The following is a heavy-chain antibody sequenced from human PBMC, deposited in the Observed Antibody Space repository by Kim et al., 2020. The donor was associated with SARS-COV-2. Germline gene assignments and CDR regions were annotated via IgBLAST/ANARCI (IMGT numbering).Heavy chain of an antibody. V-gene: IGHV3-23*01. J-gene: IGHJ4*02. CDR3: AREDYYDVFTDTIDH. Sequence: GGSLRLSCVASGFSFENYAMSWVRQAPGKGLDWVSDISGSGGSTYYADSVKGRFTISRDNSKNTLYLQLNNLRVEDTAVYYCAREDYYDVFTDTIDHWGQGTLVCVSS. CDR2: ISGSGGST. D-gene: IGHD1-26*01. CDR1: GFSFENYA.